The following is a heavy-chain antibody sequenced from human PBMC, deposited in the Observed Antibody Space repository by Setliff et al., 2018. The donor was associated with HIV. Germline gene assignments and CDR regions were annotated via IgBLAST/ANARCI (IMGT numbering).Heavy chain of an antibody. CDR3: AREIYGGNSRPFDY. D-gene: IGHD4-17*01. Sequence: PSETLSLTCTVSGGSIKSYYWSWIRQAPGKGLEWIGYIYYNGNTNYNPSLKSRITISVDTPKNQFSPKLTSVTAADTAVYYCAREIYGGNSRPFDYWGQGTLVTVSS. CDR2: IYYNGNT. CDR1: GGSIKSYY. J-gene: IGHJ4*02. V-gene: IGHV4-59*01.